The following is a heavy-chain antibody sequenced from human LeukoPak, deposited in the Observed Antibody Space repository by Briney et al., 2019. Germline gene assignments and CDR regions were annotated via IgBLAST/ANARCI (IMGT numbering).Heavy chain of an antibody. CDR3: ARAPERNWNCDY. Sequence: ASVKVSCKASGYTFTGYYIHWVRQAPGQGLEWLGRINPNSGGTDFAQKLQGRVAMTRDTSISTAYMDLSRLRSDDTAIYYCARAPERNWNCDYWGQGTLVTVSS. D-gene: IGHD1-7*01. J-gene: IGHJ4*02. CDR1: GYTFTGYY. V-gene: IGHV1-2*06. CDR2: INPNSGGT.